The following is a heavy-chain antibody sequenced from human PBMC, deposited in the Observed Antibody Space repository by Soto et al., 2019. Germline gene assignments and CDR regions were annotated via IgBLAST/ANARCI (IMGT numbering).Heavy chain of an antibody. CDR2: MNPNSGNT. CDR3: AREKTSYGMDV. CDR1: GYTFTSYN. V-gene: IGHV1-8*01. Sequence: QVQLVQSGAEWKKPGPSVKVSCKAPGYTFTSYNINGGRQATGQGLEWMGWMNPNSGNTGYAQRFQGRVTMTRNTSISTAYMELSSLRSEDTAVYYCAREKTSYGMDVWGQGTTVTVSS. J-gene: IGHJ6*02.